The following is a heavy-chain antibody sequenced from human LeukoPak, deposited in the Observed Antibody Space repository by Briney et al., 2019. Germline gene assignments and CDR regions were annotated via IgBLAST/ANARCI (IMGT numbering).Heavy chain of an antibody. D-gene: IGHD3-22*01. V-gene: IGHV3-23*01. CDR1: GFTFSSYA. J-gene: IGHJ4*02. CDR2: ISGSSSSS. CDR3: VKEGDVVITHRFDS. Sequence: GGSLRLSCAASGFTFSSYAMTWVRQAPGKGLEWVSGISGSSSSSYYADSVKGRFTISRDYSNNTVYLQMNSLRAEATAVYNCVKEGDVVITHRFDSWGQGTLVTVSS.